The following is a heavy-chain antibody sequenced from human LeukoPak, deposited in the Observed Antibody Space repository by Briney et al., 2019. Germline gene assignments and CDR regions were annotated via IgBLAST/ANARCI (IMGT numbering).Heavy chain of an antibody. CDR3: ARVTLAAKKFDP. Sequence: GGSLRLSCAASGFTFSSYSMNWVRQAPGKGLEWVSSISSSSSYIYYADSVKGRFTISRDNAKNSLYLQMNSLRDEDTAVYYCARVTLAAKKFDPWGQGTLVTVSS. D-gene: IGHD6-25*01. CDR1: GFTFSSYS. J-gene: IGHJ5*02. CDR2: ISSSSSYI. V-gene: IGHV3-21*01.